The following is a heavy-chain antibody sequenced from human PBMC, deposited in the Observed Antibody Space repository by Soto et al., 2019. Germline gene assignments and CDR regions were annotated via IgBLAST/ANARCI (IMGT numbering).Heavy chain of an antibody. Sequence: EVQLVESGGGLVQPGGSLRLSCAASGFTFSTYSMNWVRQAPGKGLEWVSHISSSSSPIYYADSVKGRFTISRDNAKNSLYLQMNSLRDEDTAVYYCARVRGYSYGYSDVWGQGTTVTVSS. D-gene: IGHD5-18*01. CDR2: ISSSSSPI. CDR1: GFTFSTYS. V-gene: IGHV3-48*02. CDR3: ARVRGYSYGYSDV. J-gene: IGHJ6*02.